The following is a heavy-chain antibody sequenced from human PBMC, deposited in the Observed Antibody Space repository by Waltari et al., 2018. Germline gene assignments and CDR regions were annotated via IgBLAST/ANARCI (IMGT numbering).Heavy chain of an antibody. CDR3: ARLPTKYYDSLGWGFFDQ. Sequence: HVQLLESGPGLLKPSETLSLTCSVSGDFLGDDHWTWIRQAPGKGLEWIAYVRNRGNNNYTPSLESRVTVSADTSKKQFSLRLTSVTAADTAVYYCARLPTKYYDSLGWGFFDQWGPGILVTVSS. CDR1: GDFLGDDH. J-gene: IGHJ4*02. V-gene: IGHV4-59*08. CDR2: VRNRGNN. D-gene: IGHD3-22*01.